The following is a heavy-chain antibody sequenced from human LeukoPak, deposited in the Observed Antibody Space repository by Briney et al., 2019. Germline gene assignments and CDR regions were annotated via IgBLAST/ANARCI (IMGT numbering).Heavy chain of an antibody. V-gene: IGHV3-30*18. J-gene: IGHJ4*02. D-gene: IGHD5-24*01. CDR3: AKDYKRRDGYNLLGY. Sequence: PGGSLRLSCAASGFTFSSYGMHWVRQAPGKGLEWVAVISYDGSNKYYADSVKGRFTISRDNSKNTLYLQMNSLRAEDTAVYYCAKDYKRRDGYNLLGYWGQGILVTVSS. CDR2: ISYDGSNK. CDR1: GFTFSSYG.